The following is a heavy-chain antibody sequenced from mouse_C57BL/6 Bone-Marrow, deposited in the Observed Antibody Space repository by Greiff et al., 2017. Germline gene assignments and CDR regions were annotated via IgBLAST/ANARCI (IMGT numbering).Heavy chain of an antibody. J-gene: IGHJ4*01. CDR1: GYTFTTYP. CDR3: AIPITTNYAMDY. CDR2: FHPYNDDT. D-gene: IGHD1-1*01. Sequence: QVQLKESGAELVKPGASVKMSCKASGYTFTTYPIEWMKQNHGKSLEWIGNFHPYNDDTKYNEKFKGKATLTVEKSSSTVYLELSRLTSDDSAVYYCAIPITTNYAMDYWGQGTSVTVSS. V-gene: IGHV1-47*01.